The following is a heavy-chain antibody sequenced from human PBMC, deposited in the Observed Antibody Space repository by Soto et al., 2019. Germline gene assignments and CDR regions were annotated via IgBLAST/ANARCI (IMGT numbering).Heavy chain of an antibody. CDR2: IYWDDDK. CDR3: AHRQLYNGAWNEGTFDY. CDR1: GFSLTTRPVG. Sequence: QITLKESGPTLVKPTQTLTLTCTFSGFSLTTRPVGVGWIRQPPGQALEWLALIYWDDDKRYNPSLKTRVTITKDPSKHQVVLTMTNMDPVDTATYYCAHRQLYNGAWNEGTFDYWGQGALVTVSS. J-gene: IGHJ4*02. V-gene: IGHV2-5*02. D-gene: IGHD1-1*01.